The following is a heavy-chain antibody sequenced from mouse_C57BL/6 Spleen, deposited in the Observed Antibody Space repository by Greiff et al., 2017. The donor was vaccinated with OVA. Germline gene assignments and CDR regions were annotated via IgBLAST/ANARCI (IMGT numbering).Heavy chain of an antibody. J-gene: IGHJ1*03. D-gene: IGHD2-4*01. CDR3: AKHWIYYDYDGEYFDV. CDR1: GFSLTSYG. CDR2: IWGGGST. V-gene: IGHV2-9*01. Sequence: VKLQESGPGLVAPSQSLSITCTVSGFSLTSYGVDWVRPPPGQGLEWMGVIWGGGSTNYNSALMPRLSISKDNSTSQVFLKTNRLQTDDTAVYYCAKHWIYYDYDGEYFDVWGTGTTVTVSS.